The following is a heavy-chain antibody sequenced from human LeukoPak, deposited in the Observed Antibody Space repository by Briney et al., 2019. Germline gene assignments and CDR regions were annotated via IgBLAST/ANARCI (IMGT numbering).Heavy chain of an antibody. V-gene: IGHV4-4*07. J-gene: IGHJ6*03. CDR2: IYTSGTI. Sequence: PSETLSLTCTVSGGSISSYYWSWIRQPAGTALEWIGRIYTSGTITYNPSLKSRVTMSVDTSKNQFSLKLNSVTAADTAVYYCAKKDYYYMDVWGKGTTVTVSS. CDR3: AKKDYYYMDV. CDR1: GGSISSYY.